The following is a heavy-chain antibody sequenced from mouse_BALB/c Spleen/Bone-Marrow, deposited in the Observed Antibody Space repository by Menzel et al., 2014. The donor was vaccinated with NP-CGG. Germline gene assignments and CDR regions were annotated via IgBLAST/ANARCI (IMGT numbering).Heavy chain of an antibody. CDR1: GFNIKDTY. CDR2: IDPANGNT. D-gene: IGHD2-3*01. V-gene: IGHV14-3*02. Sequence: EVQLQQSGAELVKPGASVKLSCTASGFNIKDTYMHWVKQRPEQCLEWIGRIDPANGNTKYDPKFQGKATITADTSSNTAHLHLSSLTSEDTAVYYCANDWFAYWGQGTLVTVSA. CDR3: ANDWFAY. J-gene: IGHJ3*01.